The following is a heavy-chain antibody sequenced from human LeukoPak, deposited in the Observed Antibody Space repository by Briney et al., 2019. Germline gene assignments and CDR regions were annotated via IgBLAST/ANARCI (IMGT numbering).Heavy chain of an antibody. V-gene: IGHV3-23*01. CDR3: AKDTIVVVPAARSVNWFDP. D-gene: IGHD2-2*01. CDR1: GFTVSSNY. Sequence: GGSLRLSCAASGFTVSSNYMSWVRQAPGKGLEWVSAISGSGGSTYYADSVKGRFTISRDNSKNTLYLQMNSLRAEDTAVYYCAKDTIVVVPAARSVNWFDPWGQGTLVTVSS. CDR2: ISGSGGST. J-gene: IGHJ5*02.